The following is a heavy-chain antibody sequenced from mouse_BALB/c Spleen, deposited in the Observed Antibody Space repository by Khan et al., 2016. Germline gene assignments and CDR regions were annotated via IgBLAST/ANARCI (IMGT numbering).Heavy chain of an antibody. V-gene: IGHV6-6*02. Sequence: EVKREESGGGLVQPGGSMKLSCVASGFTFSNYWMNWVRQSPEKGLEWVAEIRLKSNNYATHYAESVKGRFTISRDDSKSSVYLQMNNLRAEDTGTYYCTRSFYYFYYWGQGTTLTVSS. J-gene: IGHJ2*01. CDR2: IRLKSNNYAT. CDR3: TRSFYYFYY. CDR1: GFTFSNYW.